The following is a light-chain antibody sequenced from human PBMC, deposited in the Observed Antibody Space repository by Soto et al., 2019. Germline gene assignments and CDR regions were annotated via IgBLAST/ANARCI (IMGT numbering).Light chain of an antibody. V-gene: IGLV2-23*02. CDR3: CSDAGRSTYV. J-gene: IGLJ1*01. CDR1: SSDVGSFNF. Sequence: QSALTQPASVSGSPGQSITISCTRTSSDVGSFNFVSWYQQYPGKAPKVLIYEVTKRPSGVSDRFSGSKSGNTASLTISGLQAEDEADYYCCSDAGRSTYVFGGGTKVT. CDR2: EVT.